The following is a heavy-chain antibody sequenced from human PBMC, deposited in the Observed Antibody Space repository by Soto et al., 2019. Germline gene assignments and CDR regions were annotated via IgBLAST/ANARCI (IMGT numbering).Heavy chain of an antibody. CDR3: ARYIVVVVAATNQYYFDY. CDR2: IYYSGST. Sequence: ASETLSLTCTVSGGSISSGGYYWSWIRQHPGKGLEWIGYIYYSGSTYYNPSLKSRVTISVDTSKNQFSLKLSSVTAADTAVYYCARYIVVVVAATNQYYFDYWGQGTLVTVSS. CDR1: GGSISSGGYY. J-gene: IGHJ4*02. D-gene: IGHD2-15*01. V-gene: IGHV4-31*03.